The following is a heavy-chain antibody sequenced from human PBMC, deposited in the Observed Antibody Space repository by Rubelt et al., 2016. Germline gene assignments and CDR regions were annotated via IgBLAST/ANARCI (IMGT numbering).Heavy chain of an antibody. Sequence: VQLVESGGDLVQPGGSLRLSCATSGFTFSDHYMEWVRQAPGKGLEWVSSISSSGSNIYYADSVKGRFTISRDNAKNSLFLQMKSLRAEETAVYYCASLASSFGYWGQGTLVTVSS. CDR2: ISSSGSNI. CDR3: ASLASSFGY. CDR1: GFTFSDHY. D-gene: IGHD6-13*01. J-gene: IGHJ4*02. V-gene: IGHV3-11*04.